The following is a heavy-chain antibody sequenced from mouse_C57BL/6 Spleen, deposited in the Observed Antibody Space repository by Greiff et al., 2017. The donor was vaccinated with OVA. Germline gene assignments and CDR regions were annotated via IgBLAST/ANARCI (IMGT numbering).Heavy chain of an antibody. CDR2: INPNNGGT. D-gene: IGHD3-1*01. CDR1: GYTFTDYY. CDR3: ASGRKLVFDY. J-gene: IGHJ2*01. V-gene: IGHV1-26*01. Sequence: VQLQQSGPELVKPGASVKISCKASGYTFTDYYMNWVKQSHGKSLEWIGDINPNNGGTSYNQKFKGKATLTVDKSSSTAYMELRSLTSEDSAVYYCASGRKLVFDYWGQGTTLTVSS.